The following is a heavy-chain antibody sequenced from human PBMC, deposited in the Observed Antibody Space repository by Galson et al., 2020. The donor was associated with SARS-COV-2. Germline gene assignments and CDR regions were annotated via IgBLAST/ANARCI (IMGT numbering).Heavy chain of an antibody. Sequence: SETLSLTCTVSGGTISSSSYYWGWIRQPPGKGLEWIGSIYYSGSTYYNPSPKRRVTISVDTTKNQFPLKLSSVTAADSAVYYCARHKTYYYDSSGYYEGNWFDPWGQGTLVTVSS. CDR1: GGTISSSSYY. D-gene: IGHD3-22*01. CDR2: IYYSGST. J-gene: IGHJ5*02. CDR3: ARHKTYYYDSSGYYEGNWFDP. V-gene: IGHV4-39*01.